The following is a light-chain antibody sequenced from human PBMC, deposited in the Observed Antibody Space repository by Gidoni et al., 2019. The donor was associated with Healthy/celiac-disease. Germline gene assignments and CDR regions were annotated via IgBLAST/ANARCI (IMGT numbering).Light chain of an antibody. CDR2: GAS. J-gene: IGKJ2*01. Sequence: EIVLTQSTGTLSLSPGERATLSCRASQSFSSSYLAWYQQKPGQAPRLLIYGASSRATGIPDRFSGSGSGTDFTLTISRMEPEDVAVYYCQQYGSSPLYTFGQXTKLEIK. CDR3: QQYGSSPLYT. CDR1: QSFSSSY. V-gene: IGKV3-20*01.